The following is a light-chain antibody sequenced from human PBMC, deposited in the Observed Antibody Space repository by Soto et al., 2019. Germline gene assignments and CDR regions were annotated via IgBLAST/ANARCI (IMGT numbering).Light chain of an antibody. J-gene: IGKJ2*01. Sequence: ISMTQSPPTLSVSPGGRVTLSCEASETISADLAWHHHRPGQAPRLLIYAASTRAPGVPARFSGSGSGTDFTLAIANLQPEDFGLYYCQHYHNFPRTFGQGTKLEIK. CDR3: QHYHNFPRT. V-gene: IGKV3-15*01. CDR1: ETISAD. CDR2: AAS.